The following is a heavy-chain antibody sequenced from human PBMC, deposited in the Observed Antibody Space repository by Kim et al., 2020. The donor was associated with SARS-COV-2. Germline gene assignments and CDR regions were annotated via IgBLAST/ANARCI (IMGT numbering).Heavy chain of an antibody. J-gene: IGHJ4*02. Sequence: SNYIYYSDSVRGRFTTSRDNAKNSVFLQMNSLRGEDTGVYYCARSRDYTDYWGQGTLVTVSS. CDR2: SNYI. D-gene: IGHD4-4*01. CDR3: ARSRDYTDY. V-gene: IGHV3-21*01.